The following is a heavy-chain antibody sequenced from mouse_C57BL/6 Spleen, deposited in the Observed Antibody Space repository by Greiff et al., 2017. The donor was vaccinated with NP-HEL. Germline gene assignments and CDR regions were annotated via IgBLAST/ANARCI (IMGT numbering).Heavy chain of an antibody. CDR3: ANYYGSSYAKDY. V-gene: IGHV1-55*01. J-gene: IGHJ2*01. Sequence: QVQLQQPGAELVKPGASVKMSCKASGYTFTSYWITWVKQRPGQGLEWIGDIYPGSGCTNYNEKFKSKATLTVDTSSSTAYMQLSSLTSEDSAVYYCANYYGSSYAKDYWGQGTTLTVSS. D-gene: IGHD1-1*01. CDR2: IYPGSGCT. CDR1: GYTFTSYW.